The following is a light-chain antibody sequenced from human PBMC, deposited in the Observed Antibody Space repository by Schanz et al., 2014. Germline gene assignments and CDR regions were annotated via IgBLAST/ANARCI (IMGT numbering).Light chain of an antibody. V-gene: IGKV3-15*01. J-gene: IGKJ1*01. CDR1: QSVSSN. CDR2: GAS. Sequence: EIVMTQSPGTLSVSPGERATLSCRASQSVSSNLAWYQQKPGQAPRLLMYGASTRATGIPARFSGRGSGTEFTLTISSLQAEDFAVYYCQQYNGGTFGQGTKVEIK. CDR3: QQYNGGT.